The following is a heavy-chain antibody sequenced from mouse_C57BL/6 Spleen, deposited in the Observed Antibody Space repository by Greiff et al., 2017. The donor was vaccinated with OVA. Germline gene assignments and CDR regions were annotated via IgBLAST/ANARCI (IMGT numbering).Heavy chain of an antibody. Sequence: VQLQQPGAELVKPGASVKMSCKASGYTFTSYWITWVKQRPGQGLEWIGDIYPGSGSTNYNEKFKSKATLTVDTSSSTAYMQLSSLTSEDSAVYYGARPDYYGSSYGYYAMDYWGQGTSVTVSS. D-gene: IGHD1-1*01. CDR2: IYPGSGST. CDR1: GYTFTSYW. V-gene: IGHV1-55*01. CDR3: ARPDYYGSSYGYYAMDY. J-gene: IGHJ4*01.